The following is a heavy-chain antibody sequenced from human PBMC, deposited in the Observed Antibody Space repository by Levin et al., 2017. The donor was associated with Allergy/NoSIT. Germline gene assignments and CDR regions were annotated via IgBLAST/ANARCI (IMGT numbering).Heavy chain of an antibody. J-gene: IGHJ6*02. CDR2: IYYSGST. D-gene: IGHD2-15*01. Sequence: SQTLSLTCTVSGGSISSSSYYWGWIRQPPGKGLEWIGSIYYSGSTYYNPSLKSRVTISVDTSKNQFSLKLSSVTAADTAVYYCARDPEGFCSGGSCFYGMDVWGQGTTVTVSS. V-gene: IGHV4-39*07. CDR1: GGSISSSSYY. CDR3: ARDPEGFCSGGSCFYGMDV.